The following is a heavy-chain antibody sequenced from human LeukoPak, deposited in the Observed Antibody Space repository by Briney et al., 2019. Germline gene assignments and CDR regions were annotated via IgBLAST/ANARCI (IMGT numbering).Heavy chain of an antibody. CDR2: IYHSGST. Sequence: SQTLSLTCAVSGGSISSGGYSWSWIRQPPGKGLEWIGYIYHSGSTYYNPSLKSRVTISVDRSKNQFSLKLSSVTAADAAVYYCARSRPDYGGNSGGAFDIWGQGTMVTVSS. V-gene: IGHV4-30-2*01. CDR3: ARSRPDYGGNSGGAFDI. J-gene: IGHJ3*02. D-gene: IGHD4-23*01. CDR1: GGSISSGGYS.